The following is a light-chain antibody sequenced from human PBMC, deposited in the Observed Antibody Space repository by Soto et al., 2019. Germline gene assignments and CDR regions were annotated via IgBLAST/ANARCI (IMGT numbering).Light chain of an antibody. CDR1: QGISNW. Sequence: DIQITQSPTSVSASLGDRVSITCRASQGISNWLAWYQQKPGRAPKLLISTGSSLQSGVPSRFSGTGSGTDFTLTISSLQHEDVATYYCQQANSFPLTFGGGTKVEIK. V-gene: IGKV1-12*01. CDR2: TGS. CDR3: QQANSFPLT. J-gene: IGKJ4*01.